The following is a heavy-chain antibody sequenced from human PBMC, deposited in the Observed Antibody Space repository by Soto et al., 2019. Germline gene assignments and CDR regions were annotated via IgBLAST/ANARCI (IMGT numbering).Heavy chain of an antibody. V-gene: IGHV4-59*08. CDR1: GGSVSTDY. J-gene: IGHJ4*02. CDR3: ARREQCSSTSCYSFDY. Sequence: SETLSLTCSVSGGSVSTDYWGWIRQPPGKGLEWIGYIYYGGSTNYNPSLQSRVSISVDTSTNQFSLKLSSVTAADTAVYYCARREQCSSTSCYSFDYWGRGTLVTVSS. CDR2: IYYGGST. D-gene: IGHD2-2*01.